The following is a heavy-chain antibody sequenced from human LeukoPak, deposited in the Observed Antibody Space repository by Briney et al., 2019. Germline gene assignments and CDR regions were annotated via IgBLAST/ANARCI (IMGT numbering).Heavy chain of an antibody. J-gene: IGHJ4*02. D-gene: IGHD1-26*01. CDR3: AREAQGGSYFDY. Sequence: GGSLRLSWAAPGFTFSSYAMNWVGKVQGKGLEWVAVISYDGSNKYYADSVKGRFTISRDNSKNTLYLQMNSLRAEDTAVYYCAREAQGGSYFDYWGQGTLVTVSS. CDR1: GFTFSSYA. CDR2: ISYDGSNK. V-gene: IGHV3-30-3*01.